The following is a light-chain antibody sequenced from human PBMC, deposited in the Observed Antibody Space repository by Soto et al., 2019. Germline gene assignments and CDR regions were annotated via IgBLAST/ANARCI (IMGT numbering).Light chain of an antibody. J-gene: IGKJ4*01. CDR2: KAS. V-gene: IGKV1-5*03. CDR3: QQLNTYPFS. Sequence: IQLTLPVSTPSGYKRDRVTIPCLASQTISSWLAWYQQKPGKAPKLLIYKASTLKSGVPSRFSGSGSGTDFTLLISSLQPADFATYYCQQLNTYPFSFGGGTKV. CDR1: QTISSW.